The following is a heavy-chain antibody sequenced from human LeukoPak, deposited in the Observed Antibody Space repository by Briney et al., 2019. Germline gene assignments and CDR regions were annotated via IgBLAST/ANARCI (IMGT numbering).Heavy chain of an antibody. Sequence: GGCLSLSCAASGFNFSSYGLHWVRQTPGKGLGWVAVIWYDGSNKYYADSVKGRFTISRDNSKNTLYLQMNSLRAEDTAVYYCARVDPYYYYGMDVWGQGTTVTVSS. CDR3: ARVDPYYYYGMDV. D-gene: IGHD2-2*03. CDR1: GFNFSSYG. J-gene: IGHJ6*02. CDR2: IWYDGSNK. V-gene: IGHV3-33*01.